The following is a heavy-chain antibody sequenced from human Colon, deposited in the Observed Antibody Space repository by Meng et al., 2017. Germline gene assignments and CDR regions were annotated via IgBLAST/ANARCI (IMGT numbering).Heavy chain of an antibody. J-gene: IGHJ4*02. Sequence: RGVVHSSVSQSLRCAVSGAFIRSSNCGSWVSQSAGGWLEWMGQIYHSGCTNYNPSIKNRVTMTVDNSKLNFSVTLYSVPAAYTAVSYCERVIYGSGNMAHLDYWGQGTLVTVSS. D-gene: IGHD3-10*01. CDR2: IYHSGCT. V-gene: IGHV4-4*02. CDR3: ERVIYGSGNMAHLDY. CDR1: GAFIRSSNC.